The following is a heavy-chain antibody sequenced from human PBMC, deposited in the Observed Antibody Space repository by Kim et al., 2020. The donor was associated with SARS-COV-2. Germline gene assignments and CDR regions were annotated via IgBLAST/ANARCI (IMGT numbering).Heavy chain of an antibody. D-gene: IGHD2-15*01. CDR2: ISAYNGNT. V-gene: IGHV1-18*01. CDR3: ARDRNPSFDCSGGSCYSQPHYYYYGMDV. J-gene: IGHJ6*02. CDR1: GYTFTSYG. Sequence: ASVKVSCKASGYTFTSYGISWVRQAPGQGLEWMGWISAYNGNTNYAQKLQGRVTMTTDTSTSTAYMELRSLRSDDTAVYYCARDRNPSFDCSGGSCYSQPHYYYYGMDVWGQGTTVTVSS.